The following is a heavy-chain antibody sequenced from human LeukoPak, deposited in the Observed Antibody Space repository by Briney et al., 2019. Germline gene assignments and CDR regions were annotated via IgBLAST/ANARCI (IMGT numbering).Heavy chain of an antibody. V-gene: IGHV3-7*05. J-gene: IGHJ4*02. CDR3: AGGRFFDY. CDR2: IKEGGTEQ. CDR1: GFTFSSSW. Sequence: GGSRRLSCEASGFTFSSSWMNWVRQAQGKGLEWVASIKEGGTEQYYVDSVKGRFTISRDNAKSSLYLQMNSLRAEDTAVYYCAGGRFFDYWGQGTLVTVSS. D-gene: IGHD3-16*01.